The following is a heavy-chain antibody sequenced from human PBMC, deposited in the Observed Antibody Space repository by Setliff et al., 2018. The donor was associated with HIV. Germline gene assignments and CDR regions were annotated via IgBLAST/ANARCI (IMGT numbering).Heavy chain of an antibody. J-gene: IGHJ6*03. D-gene: IGHD2-15*01. CDR1: GFTFGDYA. Sequence: SLRLSCTTSGFTFGDYAMSWVRQAPGKGLEWVGFIRRKAYGGTTEYAASVKGSFTISRDDSKSIAYLQMNSLKAEDTAVYYCSRVQWVVAAIEDFYYMDVWGKGTTVTVSS. CDR2: IRRKAYGGTT. CDR3: SRVQWVVAAIEDFYYMDV. V-gene: IGHV3-49*04.